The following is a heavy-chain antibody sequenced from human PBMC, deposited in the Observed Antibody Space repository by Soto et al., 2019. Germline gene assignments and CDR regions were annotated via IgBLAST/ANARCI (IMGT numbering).Heavy chain of an antibody. V-gene: IGHV3-23*01. J-gene: IGHJ4*02. D-gene: IGHD3-22*01. Sequence: EVQLLESGGGLVQPGGSLRLSCAASGFTFSTYGMSWVRQAPGKGLEWISGLSASGGSTYADSVKGRFTISRDNSKNTLYLQMNSLRVEDTAIYYCAKDSGYDSTEWGQGTLVTVSS. CDR1: GFTFSTYG. CDR3: AKDSGYDSTE. CDR2: LSASGGST.